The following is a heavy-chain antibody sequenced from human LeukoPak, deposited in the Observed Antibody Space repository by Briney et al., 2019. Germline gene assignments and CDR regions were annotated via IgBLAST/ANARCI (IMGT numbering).Heavy chain of an antibody. D-gene: IGHD3-10*01. CDR3: ERVVSVGGRLYYYMDV. V-gene: IGHV4-39*07. Sequence: SETLSLTCTVSGGSISSGGYYWRWIRQPPGKGLEWIGSIYYSGSTYYNPSLKSRVTISVDTSKNQFSLKLSSVTAADTAVYYCERVVSVGGRLYYYMDVWGKGTTVTVSS. CDR2: IYYSGST. J-gene: IGHJ6*03. CDR1: GGSISSGGYY.